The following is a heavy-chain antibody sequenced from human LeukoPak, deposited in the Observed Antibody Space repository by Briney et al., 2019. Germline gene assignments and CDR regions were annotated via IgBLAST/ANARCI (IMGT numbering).Heavy chain of an antibody. CDR3: AREQVYCTNGVCHYYFDY. D-gene: IGHD2-8*01. V-gene: IGHV3-21*01. J-gene: IGHJ4*02. CDR1: GFTFSSYS. Sequence: PGGSLRLSCAASGFTFSSYSMNWVRQAPGKGLEWVSSISSSSSYIYYADSVKGRFTISRDNAKNSLFLQMNSLRAEDTAVYYCAREQVYCTNGVCHYYFDYWGQGTLVTVSS. CDR2: ISSSSSYI.